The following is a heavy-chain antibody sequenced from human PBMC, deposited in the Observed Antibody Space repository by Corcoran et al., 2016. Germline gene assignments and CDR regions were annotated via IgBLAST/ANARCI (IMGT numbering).Heavy chain of an antibody. CDR2: IYSGGST. CDR1: GFTVSSNY. Sequence: EVQLVESGGGLIQPGGSLRLSCAASGFTVSSNYMSWVRQAPGKGLEWVSVIYSGGSTYYADSVKGRFTISRDNSKNTLYLQMNSLRAEDTAVYYCAGATVGYYCGMDVWGQGTTVTVSS. J-gene: IGHJ6*02. CDR3: AGATVGYYCGMDV. V-gene: IGHV3-53*01.